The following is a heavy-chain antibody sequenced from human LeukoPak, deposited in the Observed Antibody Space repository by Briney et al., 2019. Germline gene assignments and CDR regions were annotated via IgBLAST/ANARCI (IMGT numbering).Heavy chain of an antibody. CDR2: ISSSSSTI. CDR1: GFTFSSYS. J-gene: IGHJ4*02. Sequence: PGGSLRLSCAASGFTFSSYSMNWVRQAPGKGLEWVSYISSSSSTIYYADSVKGRFTISRDNAKNSLYLQMNSLRAEDMALYYCAKANYYGSGSYYNGDYYFDYWGQGTLVTVSS. CDR3: AKANYYGSGSYYNGDYYFDY. V-gene: IGHV3-48*04. D-gene: IGHD3-10*01.